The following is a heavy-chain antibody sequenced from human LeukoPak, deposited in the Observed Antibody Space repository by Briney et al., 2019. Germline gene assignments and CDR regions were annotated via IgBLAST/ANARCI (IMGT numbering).Heavy chain of an antibody. D-gene: IGHD1-26*01. CDR2: ISSGSGTI. V-gene: IGHV3-48*02. CDR3: AKSGSYRFDD. CDR1: GFTFSTYG. J-gene: IGHJ4*02. Sequence: GGSLRLSCAASGFTFSTYGMNWLRQAPAKGLEWVSYISSGSGTIYYADSVKGRFTISRDNAKNSLYLRMNSLRDEDTAVYYCAKSGSYRFDDWGQGTLVTVSS.